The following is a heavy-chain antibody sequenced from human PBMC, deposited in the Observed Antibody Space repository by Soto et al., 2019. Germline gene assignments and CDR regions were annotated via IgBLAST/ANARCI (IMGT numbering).Heavy chain of an antibody. D-gene: IGHD1-26*01. CDR2: IDPSDSYT. J-gene: IGHJ6*02. CDR1: GYSFTSYW. CDR3: AWSVGATSFFYYYYGMDV. Sequence: GESLKISCKGSGYSFTSYWISWVRQMPGKGLEWMGRIDPSDSYTNYSPSFQGHVTISADKSISTAYLQWSSLKASDTAMHYCAWSVGATSFFYYYYGMDVWGQGTTVTVSS. V-gene: IGHV5-10-1*01.